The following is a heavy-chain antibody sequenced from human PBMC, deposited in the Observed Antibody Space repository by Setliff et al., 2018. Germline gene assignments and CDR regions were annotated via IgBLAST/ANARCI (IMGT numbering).Heavy chain of an antibody. CDR1: GFTFRSYW. D-gene: IGHD3-9*01. CDR2: IKQDGSEK. Sequence: GGSLRLSCAASGFTFRSYWMSWVRQAPGKGLEWVANIKQDGSEKYYVDSVKGRYTISRDNAKNSLYLQMNSLRAEDTAVYYCACPDILTGLYDYWGQGTLVTVSS. CDR3: ACPDILTGLYDY. V-gene: IGHV3-7*01. J-gene: IGHJ4*02.